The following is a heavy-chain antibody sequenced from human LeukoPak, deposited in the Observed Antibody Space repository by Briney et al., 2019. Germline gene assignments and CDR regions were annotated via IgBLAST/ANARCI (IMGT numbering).Heavy chain of an antibody. CDR3: AKDRGYSGYDYELFDY. Sequence: GGSLRLSCAASGFTFSSYAMSWVSQAPGKGLEWVSAISGSGGSTYYADSVKGRFTISRDNSKNTLYLQMNSLRAEDTAVYYCAKDRGYSGYDYELFDYWGQGTLVTVSS. J-gene: IGHJ4*02. V-gene: IGHV3-23*01. D-gene: IGHD5-12*01. CDR1: GFTFSSYA. CDR2: ISGSGGST.